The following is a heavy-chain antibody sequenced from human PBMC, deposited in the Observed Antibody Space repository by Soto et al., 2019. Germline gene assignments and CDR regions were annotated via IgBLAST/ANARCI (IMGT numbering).Heavy chain of an antibody. CDR1: GYSFISYW. Sequence: GESLKISCKCSGYSFISYWIVWVRQMPGKGLEWMGIIYPGDSDTRYSPSFQGQVTISADKSISTAYLQWSSLKASDTAMYYCASALLWFGELTNHYYYYGMDVWGQGTMVTVSS. CDR2: IYPGDSDT. D-gene: IGHD3-10*01. V-gene: IGHV5-51*01. CDR3: ASALLWFGELTNHYYYYGMDV. J-gene: IGHJ6*02.